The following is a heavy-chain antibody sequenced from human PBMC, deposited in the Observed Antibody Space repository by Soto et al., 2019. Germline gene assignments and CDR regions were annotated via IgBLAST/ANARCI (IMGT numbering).Heavy chain of an antibody. CDR2: INHSGST. D-gene: IGHD4-17*01. CDR3: ARNSRYGQPFHY. V-gene: IGHV4-34*01. Sequence: PETMSLTCAVYGGSFSCYYWSWIRQPPGKGLEWIGEINHSGSTNYNPSLKSRVTISVDTSKNQFSLKLSSVTAADTAVYYCARNSRYGQPFHYWGQGTLVTVSS. J-gene: IGHJ4*02. CDR1: GGSFSCYY.